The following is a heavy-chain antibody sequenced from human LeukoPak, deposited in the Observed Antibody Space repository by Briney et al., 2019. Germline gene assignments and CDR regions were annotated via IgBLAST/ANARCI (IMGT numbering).Heavy chain of an antibody. Sequence: GASVKVSCKASGYTFTGYYVHWVRQAPAQGLEWMEWINPNSGVTNSAQRFQGRVTMTRDTSISTAYMELSILRSDDTAVYYCARPDYGGNSGDLAYWGQGTLVTVSS. CDR2: INPNSGVT. CDR1: GYTFTGYY. CDR3: ARPDYGGNSGDLAY. V-gene: IGHV1-2*02. J-gene: IGHJ4*02. D-gene: IGHD4-23*01.